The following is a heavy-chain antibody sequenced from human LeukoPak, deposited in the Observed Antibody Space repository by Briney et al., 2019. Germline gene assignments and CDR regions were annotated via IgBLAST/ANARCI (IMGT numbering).Heavy chain of an antibody. J-gene: IGHJ6*04. D-gene: IGHD3-10*01. V-gene: IGHV3-13*01. CDR2: IGTAGDT. Sequence: GGSLRLSCAASGFTFSSYDMHWVRQATGKGLEWVSAIGTAGDTYYPGSVKGRFTISRENAKNSLYLQMNSLRAGDTAVYYCARDSGDYYYYGMDVWGKGTTVTVSS. CDR3: ARDSGDYYYYGMDV. CDR1: GFTFSSYD.